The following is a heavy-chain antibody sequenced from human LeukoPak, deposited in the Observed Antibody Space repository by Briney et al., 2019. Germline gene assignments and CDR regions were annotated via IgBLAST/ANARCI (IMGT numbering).Heavy chain of an antibody. CDR1: GFTFSSYA. J-gene: IGHJ4*02. Sequence: PGGSLRLSCAASGFTFSSYAMHWVRQAPGKGLEYVSAISSNGGSTYYANSVKGRFTISRDNSKNTLYLQMGSLRAEDMAVYYCARVGLVRFGELLDYWGQGTLVTVSS. V-gene: IGHV3-64*01. D-gene: IGHD3-10*01. CDR3: ARVGLVRFGELLDY. CDR2: ISSNGGST.